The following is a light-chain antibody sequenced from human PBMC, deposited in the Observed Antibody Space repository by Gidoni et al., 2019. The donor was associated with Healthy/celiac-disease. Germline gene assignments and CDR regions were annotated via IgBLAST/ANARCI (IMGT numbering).Light chain of an antibody. V-gene: IGKV3-11*01. CDR2: DAS. CDR1: QSVSSY. Sequence: ELVLTQSPATLSLSPRERATLSCSASQSVSSYLAWYQQKPGQAPRLLIYDASTRATGIPARFSGSGSGTDFTLTISSLEPEDCAVYYCQQRSNWPRLTFGGGTKVEIK. CDR3: QQRSNWPRLT. J-gene: IGKJ4*01.